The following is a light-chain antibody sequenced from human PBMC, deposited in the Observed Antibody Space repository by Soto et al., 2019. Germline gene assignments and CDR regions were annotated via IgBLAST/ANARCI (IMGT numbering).Light chain of an antibody. CDR1: SSDVGGYNY. J-gene: IGLJ1*01. CDR2: EVS. CDR3: SSYAGSNSYV. V-gene: IGLV2-8*01. Sequence: QSALTQPPSASGSPGQSVTISCTGTSSDVGGYNYVSWYQQHPGKAPKLMIYEVSKRPSGVPDRFSGSKSGNTASLTVSGLQTEDEADYYCSSYAGSNSYVFAPGTKLTVL.